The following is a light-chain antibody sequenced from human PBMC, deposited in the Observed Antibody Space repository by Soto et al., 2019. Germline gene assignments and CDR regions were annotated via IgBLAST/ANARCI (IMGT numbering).Light chain of an antibody. CDR1: NLGDKY. J-gene: IGLJ2*01. Sequence: SYELTQPPSVSVSPGQTASITCSGDNLGDKYACWYQQKPGQSPVVVIYQDSKRPSGIPERFSGSNSGNTATLTISGTQAMDEADYYCQAWDSSIVVFGGGTKLTVL. CDR3: QAWDSSIVV. CDR2: QDS. V-gene: IGLV3-1*01.